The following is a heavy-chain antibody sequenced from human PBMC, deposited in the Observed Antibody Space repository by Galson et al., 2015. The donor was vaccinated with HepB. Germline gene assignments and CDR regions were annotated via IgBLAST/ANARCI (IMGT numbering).Heavy chain of an antibody. D-gene: IGHD3-16*01. CDR1: GGTFSSYA. Sequence: SVKVSCKASGGTFSSYAISWVRQAPGQGLEWMGGIIPIFGIANYAQKFKGRVTITADESKSTAYMELNSLRSEDTAVYYCARVRTFERAPRFDYWGQGTLVTVSA. CDR3: ARVRTFERAPRFDY. CDR2: IIPIFGIA. J-gene: IGHJ4*02. V-gene: IGHV1-69*13.